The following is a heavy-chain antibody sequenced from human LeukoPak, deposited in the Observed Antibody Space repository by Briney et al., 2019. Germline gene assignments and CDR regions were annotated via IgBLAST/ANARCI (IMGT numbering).Heavy chain of an antibody. D-gene: IGHD5/OR15-5a*01. Sequence: PGGSLRLSCAASGFPFSNYEMSWVRQAPGKGLEWVANIKEDGSEKYYVDSVKGRFTISRDNAKNSLYLQMNSLRADDTAVYYCTRGRTCRYWGQGTLVTVSS. CDR1: GFPFSNYE. CDR3: TRGRTCRY. J-gene: IGHJ4*02. V-gene: IGHV3-7*01. CDR2: IKEDGSEK.